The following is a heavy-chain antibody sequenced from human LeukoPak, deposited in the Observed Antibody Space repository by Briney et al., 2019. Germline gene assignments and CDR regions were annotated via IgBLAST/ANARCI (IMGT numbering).Heavy chain of an antibody. D-gene: IGHD3-3*01. CDR1: GFTFSSYW. Sequence: GGSLRLSCAASGFTFSSYWMHWVRQAPGKGLVWVSRINSDGSSTSYADSVKGRFTISRDNAKNTLYLQMNSLRVEDTAVYYCARGENTIFRYYYYMDVWGKGTTVTVSS. CDR2: INSDGSST. CDR3: ARGENTIFRYYYYMDV. V-gene: IGHV3-74*01. J-gene: IGHJ6*03.